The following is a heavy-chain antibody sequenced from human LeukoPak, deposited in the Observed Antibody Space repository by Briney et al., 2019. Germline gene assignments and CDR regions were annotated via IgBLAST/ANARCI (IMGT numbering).Heavy chain of an antibody. CDR3: VKISLPYSADMVFGD. CDR2: ISAYNGNT. J-gene: IGHJ4*02. D-gene: IGHD3-10*01. CDR1: GYTFTSYG. Sequence: ASVKVSCKASGYTFTSYGISWVRQAPGQGLEWMGWISAYNGNTNYAQKLQGRVTMTTDTSTSTAYMELRSLRSDDTAVYYCVKISLPYSADMVFGDWGQGTLVTVSS. V-gene: IGHV1-18*01.